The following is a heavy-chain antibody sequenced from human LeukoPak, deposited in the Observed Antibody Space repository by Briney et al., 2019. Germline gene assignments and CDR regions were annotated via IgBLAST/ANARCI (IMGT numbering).Heavy chain of an antibody. CDR1: GFTFSSYW. Sequence: GGSLRLSCAASGFTFSSYWVSWVRQAPGKGLEWVANIKQDGSEKYYVDSVKGRFTISRDNAKNSLYLQMNSLRAEDTAVYYCARVGDYDFWSGYYVYYYGMDVWGQGTTVTVSS. V-gene: IGHV3-7*01. CDR2: IKQDGSEK. CDR3: ARVGDYDFWSGYYVYYYGMDV. J-gene: IGHJ6*02. D-gene: IGHD3-3*01.